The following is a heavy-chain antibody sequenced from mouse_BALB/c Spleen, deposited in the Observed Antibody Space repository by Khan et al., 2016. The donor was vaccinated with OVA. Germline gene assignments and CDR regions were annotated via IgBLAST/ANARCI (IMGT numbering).Heavy chain of an antibody. CDR1: GYSITSDYA. Sequence: EVKLEESGPGLVKPSQSLSLTCTVTGYSITSDYAWNWIRQVPGNKLEWMGYISSSGSTNYNPALKSRISITRDTSKNQFFLQLNSVTTEDTATYYCARDGSRYNYAIDYWGQGTSVTVSS. D-gene: IGHD2-3*01. J-gene: IGHJ4*01. CDR2: ISSSGST. CDR3: ARDGSRYNYAIDY. V-gene: IGHV3-2*02.